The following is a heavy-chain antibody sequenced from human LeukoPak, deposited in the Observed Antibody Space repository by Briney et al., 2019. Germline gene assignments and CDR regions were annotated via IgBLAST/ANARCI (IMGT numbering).Heavy chain of an antibody. CDR2: ISYDGSNK. CDR1: GFTFSSYA. Sequence: GRSLRLPCAASGFTFSSYAMHWVRQAPGKGLEWVAVISYDGSNKYYADSVKGRFTISRDNSKNTLYLQMNSLRAEDTAVYYCARDYYGSGSYYNTPAGFDIWGQGTMVTVSS. J-gene: IGHJ3*02. CDR3: ARDYYGSGSYYNTPAGFDI. D-gene: IGHD3-10*01. V-gene: IGHV3-30*04.